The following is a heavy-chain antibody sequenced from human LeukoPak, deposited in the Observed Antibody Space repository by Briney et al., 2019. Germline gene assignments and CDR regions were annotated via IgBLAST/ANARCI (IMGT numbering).Heavy chain of an antibody. J-gene: IGHJ4*02. CDR3: AKGGWLDD. CDR2: ISGKGGST. CDR1: GFTFSTYD. V-gene: IGHV3-23*01. Sequence: GGSLRLSCLASGFTFSTYDMTWVRQAAGKGLEWVSVISGKGGSTYYYADSVKGRFTISRDNSKHTLYLEMNSLRAEDTAVYYCAKGGWLDDWGRGTLVTVSS.